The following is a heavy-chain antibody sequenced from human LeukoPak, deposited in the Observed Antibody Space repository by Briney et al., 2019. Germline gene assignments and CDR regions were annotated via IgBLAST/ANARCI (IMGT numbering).Heavy chain of an antibody. V-gene: IGHV3-7*01. CDR2: IKQDGSEK. D-gene: IGHD2/OR15-2a*01. Sequence: PGGSLRLSCAASGFTFSSYWMSWVRQAPGKGLEWVANIKQDGSEKYYVDSVKGRFTISRDNAKNSLYLQMNSLRAEDTAVYYCARGIGSPNRVDAFDIWGQGTMVTVSS. CDR1: GFTFSSYW. J-gene: IGHJ3*02. CDR3: ARGIGSPNRVDAFDI.